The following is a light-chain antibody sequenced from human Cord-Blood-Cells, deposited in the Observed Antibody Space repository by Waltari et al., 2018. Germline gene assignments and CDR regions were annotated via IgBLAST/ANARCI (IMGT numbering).Light chain of an antibody. CDR1: SSDVGGYNY. V-gene: IGLV2-14*01. CDR2: DVS. Sequence: QSALTQPASVSGSSGQSITTSCTGTSSDVGGYNYFSWYQQHPGKAPKLMIYDVSKRPSGVSNRFSGSKSGNTASLTISGLQAEDEADYYCSSYTSSSTRVFGTGTKVTVL. CDR3: SSYTSSSTRV. J-gene: IGLJ1*01.